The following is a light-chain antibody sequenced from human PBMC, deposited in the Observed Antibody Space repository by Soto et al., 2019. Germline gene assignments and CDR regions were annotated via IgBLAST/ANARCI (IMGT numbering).Light chain of an antibody. Sequence: DIQMTQSPSTLSASVGDTVTITCRASQSISNWLAWYQQKPGQAPKLLIHKASTLESGVPSRFSGSGSGTEFTLTISSPPPDDFATFYCQQYVRFPYTFGQGTKLEIK. V-gene: IGKV1-5*03. CDR2: KAS. CDR3: QQYVRFPYT. CDR1: QSISNW. J-gene: IGKJ2*01.